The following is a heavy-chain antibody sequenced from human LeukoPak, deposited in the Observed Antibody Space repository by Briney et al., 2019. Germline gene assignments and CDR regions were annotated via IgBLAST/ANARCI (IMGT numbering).Heavy chain of an antibody. J-gene: IGHJ6*02. D-gene: IGHD3-3*01. CDR3: ARQNYDEVNYYYYGLDV. V-gene: IGHV4-59*08. CDR2: IYYSGST. CDR1: GGSISSYY. Sequence: SATLSLTCTVSGGSISSYYWSWIRQPPGKGLEWIGYIYYSGSTNYNPSLKSGVTISVKTSKNQYSLKLRSVTAADTAVYYCARQNYDEVNYYYYGLDVWGQGTTVTVSS.